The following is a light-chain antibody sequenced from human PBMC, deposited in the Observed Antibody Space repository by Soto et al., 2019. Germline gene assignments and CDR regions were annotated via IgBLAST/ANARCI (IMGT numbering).Light chain of an antibody. J-gene: IGKJ1*01. CDR1: QSISSW. V-gene: IGKV1-5*01. CDR3: QQYNVYPWT. CDR2: DAS. Sequence: DFQMTQSPSTLSASVGDRVTITCRASQSISSWLAWYQQKPGKAPNLLIYDASNLKSGVPSRFSGSGSGTEFTLTISSLQPDDFATYYCQQYNVYPWTFGQGTKVEIK.